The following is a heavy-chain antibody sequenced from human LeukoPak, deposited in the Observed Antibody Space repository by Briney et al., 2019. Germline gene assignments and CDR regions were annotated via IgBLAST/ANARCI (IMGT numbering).Heavy chain of an antibody. CDR1: GFTFITYW. V-gene: IGHV3-7*01. Sequence: GGSLRLSCTASGFTFITYWMSWVRQAPGKGLEWVANIKQDGSEKYYVDSVKGRFTISRDNAKNSAYLQMNSLRAEDTAVYYCARPLSGYSSSLGYWGQGTLVTVSS. CDR2: IKQDGSEK. CDR3: ARPLSGYSSSLGY. J-gene: IGHJ4*02. D-gene: IGHD6-6*01.